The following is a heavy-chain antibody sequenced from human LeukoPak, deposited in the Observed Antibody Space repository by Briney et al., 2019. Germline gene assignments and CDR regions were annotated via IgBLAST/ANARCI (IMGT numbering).Heavy chain of an antibody. V-gene: IGHV1-18*01. D-gene: IGHD2/OR15-2a*01. CDR2: IGAYNGNT. Sequence: GASVKVSCKASGYTFTSFGISWVRQAPGLGLEWTGWIGAYNGNTNYAQKFQGRVAMTTDTSTSTAYMELRSLRSDDTAVYYCAREKNYGMDVWGQGTTVTVSS. J-gene: IGHJ6*02. CDR3: AREKNYGMDV. CDR1: GYTFTSFG.